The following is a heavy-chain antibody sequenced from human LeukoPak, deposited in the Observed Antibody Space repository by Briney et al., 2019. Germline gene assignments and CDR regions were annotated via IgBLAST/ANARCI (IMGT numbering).Heavy chain of an antibody. J-gene: IGHJ4*02. D-gene: IGHD2-2*02. CDR3: ASYCSTTSCYNTDY. V-gene: IGHV3-48*01. CDR1: GFTFSSYS. CDR2: ISSSGSAI. Sequence: GGSLRLSCAASGFTFSSYSMNWVRQAPGKGLEWISYISSSGSAIYYADSVKGRFTISRDNAKNSLYLQMNSLRAEDTAVYYCASYCSTTSCYNTDYWGQGTLVTVSS.